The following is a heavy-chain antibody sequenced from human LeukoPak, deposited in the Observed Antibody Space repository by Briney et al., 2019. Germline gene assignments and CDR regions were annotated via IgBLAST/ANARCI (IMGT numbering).Heavy chain of an antibody. V-gene: IGHV3-7*01. CDR1: GFTFNGSW. D-gene: IGHD1-1*01. CDR2: MDPSGTQT. J-gene: IGHJ4*02. CDR3: AIWTSGNY. Sequence: FTSSGSGFTFNGSWMNWVRQAPGKGLEWVANMDPSGTQTRYVDSVKGRFTISKDDPGTSLYLEMHSLRAEETAIYYCAIWTSGNYWGQGALVTVSS.